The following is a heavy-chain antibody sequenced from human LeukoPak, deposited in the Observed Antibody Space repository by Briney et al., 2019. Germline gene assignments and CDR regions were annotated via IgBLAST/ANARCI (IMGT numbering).Heavy chain of an antibody. Sequence: SETLSLTCTVSGGSISSYYWSWTRQPAGKGLEWIGRIYTSGSTNYNPSLKSRVTISVDTSKNQFSLKLSSVTAADTAVYYCARETVVTDYMDVWGKGTTVTIPS. CDR2: IYTSGST. V-gene: IGHV4-4*07. J-gene: IGHJ6*03. CDR1: GGSISSYY. D-gene: IGHD4-23*01. CDR3: ARETVVTDYMDV.